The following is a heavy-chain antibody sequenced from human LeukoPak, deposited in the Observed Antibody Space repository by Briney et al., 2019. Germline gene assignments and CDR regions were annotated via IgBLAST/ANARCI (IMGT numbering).Heavy chain of an antibody. V-gene: IGHV1-8*01. J-gene: IGHJ6*03. D-gene: IGHD6-13*01. CDR2: MNPNSGNT. Sequence: ASVKVSCKASGYTFTSYDINWVRQATGQGLEWMGWMNPNSGNTGYAQKFQGRVTMTRNTSISTAYMELSSLRSEDTAVYYCARGVTAAGDYYYYYYMDVWGKGTTVTVSS. CDR3: ARGVTAAGDYYYYYYMDV. CDR1: GYTFTSYD.